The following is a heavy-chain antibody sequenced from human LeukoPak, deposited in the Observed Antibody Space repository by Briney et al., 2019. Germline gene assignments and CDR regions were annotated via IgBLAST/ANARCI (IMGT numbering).Heavy chain of an antibody. V-gene: IGHV4-39*01. D-gene: IGHD6-13*01. CDR3: ARHSRGYSSSWYYCDH. CDR2: IYYSGST. Sequence: SETLSLTCTVSGGSISSSSYYWGWIRQPPGKGLEWIGGIYYSGSTYYNPSLTSRVTISVDTSKNQFSLNLSSVTAADTAVYHCARHSRGYSSSWYYCDHWGQGTLVTVSS. J-gene: IGHJ4*02. CDR1: GGSISSSSYY.